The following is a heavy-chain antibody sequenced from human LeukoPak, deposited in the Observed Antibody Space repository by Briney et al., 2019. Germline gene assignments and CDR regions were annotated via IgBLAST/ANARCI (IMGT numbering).Heavy chain of an antibody. J-gene: IGHJ6*03. V-gene: IGHV5-51*01. D-gene: IGHD2-8*02. CDR2: SYPGDSDI. CDR1: GYIFTNYW. CDR3: ARHMSGTGLNYYFSYYMDV. Sequence: HGESLKISCKGSGYIFTNYWIGWVRQMPGKGLEWMGISYPGDSDIRYSPSFQGQVTISADKSISTAYLQWSSLKASDTAMYYCARHMSGTGLNYYFSYYMDVWGKGTTVTVSS.